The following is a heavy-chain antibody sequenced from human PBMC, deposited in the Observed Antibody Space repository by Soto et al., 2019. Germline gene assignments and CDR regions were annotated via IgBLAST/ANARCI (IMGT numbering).Heavy chain of an antibody. CDR3: ARDSDYSPSPDGEKKYGMDV. Sequence: EVQLVESGGGLIQPGGSLRLSCAASGFTVSSNYMSWVRQAPGKGLEWVSVIYSGGSTYYADSVKGRFTISRDNSKNTLYLQMNSLRAEDTAVYYCARDSDYSPSPDGEKKYGMDVWGQGTTVTVSS. D-gene: IGHD4-4*01. CDR2: IYSGGST. V-gene: IGHV3-53*01. CDR1: GFTVSSNY. J-gene: IGHJ6*02.